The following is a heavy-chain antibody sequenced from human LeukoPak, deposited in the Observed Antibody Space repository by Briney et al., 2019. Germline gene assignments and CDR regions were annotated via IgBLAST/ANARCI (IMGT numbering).Heavy chain of an antibody. V-gene: IGHV3-23*01. Sequence: GGSLRLSCAASGFTFSNSAMSWVRHAPGKGLEWVSTLSGSGITTYYADSVKGRYTISRDNSKNTLYLQMNSLRAEDTAVYYCAKGIYSSGWSYFDYWGHGTLVTVSS. CDR3: AKGIYSSGWSYFDY. CDR1: GFTFSNSA. J-gene: IGHJ4*01. D-gene: IGHD6-19*01. CDR2: LSGSGITT.